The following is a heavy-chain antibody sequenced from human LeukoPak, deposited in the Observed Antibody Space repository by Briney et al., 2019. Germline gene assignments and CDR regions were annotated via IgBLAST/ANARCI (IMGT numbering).Heavy chain of an antibody. V-gene: IGHV3-30*18. CDR2: ISYDGSNK. CDR1: GFTFSSYG. Sequence: GRSLRLSCAASGFTFSSYGMHWVRQAPGKGLEWVAVISYDGSNKYYADSVKGRFTISRDNSKNTLYLQMNSLRAEDTAVYYCAKGGLVDYGMDVWGQGTTVTDSS. J-gene: IGHJ6*02. CDR3: AKGGLVDYGMDV. D-gene: IGHD2-2*01.